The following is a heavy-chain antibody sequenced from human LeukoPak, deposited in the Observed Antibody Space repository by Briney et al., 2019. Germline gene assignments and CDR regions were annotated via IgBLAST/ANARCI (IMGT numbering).Heavy chain of an antibody. CDR3: AKGHCSSTSCLSSAEYFQH. Sequence: PGRSLRLSCAASGFTFSSYGMHWVRQAPGKGLEWVAVISYGGSNKYYADSVKGRFTISRDNSKNTLYLQMNSLRAEDTAVYYCAKGHCSSTSCLSSAEYFQHWGQGTLVTVSS. V-gene: IGHV3-30*18. J-gene: IGHJ1*01. D-gene: IGHD2-2*01. CDR1: GFTFSSYG. CDR2: ISYGGSNK.